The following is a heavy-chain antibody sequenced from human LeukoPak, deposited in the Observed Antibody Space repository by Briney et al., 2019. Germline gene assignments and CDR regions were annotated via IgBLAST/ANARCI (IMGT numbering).Heavy chain of an antibody. Sequence: GGSLRFSRAASGFTVSSNYMSWVRQAPGKGLEWVSVIYSGGYTYYADSVKGRFTISRDNSKNTLYLQMNSLRAEDTAAYYCARTSGSYDYWGQGTLVTVSS. CDR2: IYSGGYT. V-gene: IGHV3-53*01. D-gene: IGHD1-26*01. J-gene: IGHJ4*02. CDR3: ARTSGSYDY. CDR1: GFTVSSNY.